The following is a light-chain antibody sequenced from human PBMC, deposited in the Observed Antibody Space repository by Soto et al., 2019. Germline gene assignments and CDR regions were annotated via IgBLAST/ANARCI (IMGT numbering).Light chain of an antibody. CDR1: SSDVGGYNY. CDR2: EVS. Sequence: QSALTQPASVSGSPGQSITISCTGTSSDVGGYNYVSWYQQHPGKAPKLMIYEVSNRPSGVSNRFSGSKSGNTASLTISGLQAEDDADYYGSSYTSSSTLVVFGGGTKLTVL. CDR3: SSYTSSSTLVV. V-gene: IGLV2-14*01. J-gene: IGLJ2*01.